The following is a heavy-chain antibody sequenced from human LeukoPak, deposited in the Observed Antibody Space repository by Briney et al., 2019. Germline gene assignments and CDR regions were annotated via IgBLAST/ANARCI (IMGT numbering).Heavy chain of an antibody. CDR1: GFTVSSNY. J-gene: IGHJ6*03. Sequence: PGGSLRLSCAASGFTVSSNYMSWVRQAPGKGLEWVSVIYSGGSTYYANSMKGRFTISRDNSKNTLYLQMNSLGAEDTAVYYCARAGDYYYYKDVWGKGTTVTVSS. D-gene: IGHD2-8*02. V-gene: IGHV3-66*02. CDR2: IYSGGST. CDR3: ARAGDYYYYKDV.